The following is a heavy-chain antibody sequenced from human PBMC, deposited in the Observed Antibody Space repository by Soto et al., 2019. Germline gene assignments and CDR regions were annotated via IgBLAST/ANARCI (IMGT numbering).Heavy chain of an antibody. CDR2: VSYHGTKT. V-gene: IGHV3-30*04. D-gene: IGHD3-10*01. J-gene: IGHJ6*02. CDR1: GCTFSSYA. CDR3: ARASDHYGSGNYPQLGTDV. Sequence: PGGSLRLSCAASGCTFSSYAMHWVRQTPDKGLQWVAVVSYHGTKTFYADSVKGRFTISRDNSKSTLFLRMNSLGPEDTAVYYCARASDHYGSGNYPQLGTDVWGQGTTVTVSS.